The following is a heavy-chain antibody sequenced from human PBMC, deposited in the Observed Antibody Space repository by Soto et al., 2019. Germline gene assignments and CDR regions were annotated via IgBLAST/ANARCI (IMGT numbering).Heavy chain of an antibody. CDR1: GVTIISYY. CDR3: ARGQRFSDWFDP. J-gene: IGHJ5*02. CDR2: IYSSGST. V-gene: IGHV4-4*07. D-gene: IGHD3-3*01. Sequence: PSETLSLTCPVSGVTIISYYWTWIRQPAGKGLEWIGRIYSSGSTKYNPSLQSRVTMSLDTSKNQFSLRLTSVTAADTAVYYCARGQRFSDWFDPWGQGTLVTVSS.